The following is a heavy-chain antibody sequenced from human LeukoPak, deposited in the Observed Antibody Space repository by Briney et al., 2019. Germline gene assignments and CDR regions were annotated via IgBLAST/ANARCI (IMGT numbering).Heavy chain of an antibody. CDR1: GFTFSSYG. V-gene: IGHV3-30*18. D-gene: IGHD5-18*01. CDR2: ISYDGSNK. CDR3: AKAVGYSYGLYFDY. Sequence: GRSLRLSCAASGFTFSSYGMHWVRQAPGKGLEWVAVISYDGSNKYYADSVKGRFTISRDNSKSTLYLQMNSLRAEDTAVYYYAKAVGYSYGLYFDYWGQGTLVTVSS. J-gene: IGHJ4*02.